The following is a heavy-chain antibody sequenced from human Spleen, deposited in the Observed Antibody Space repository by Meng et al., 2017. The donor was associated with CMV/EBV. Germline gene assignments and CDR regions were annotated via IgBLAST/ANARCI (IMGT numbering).Heavy chain of an antibody. Sequence: CTVSGGSISSSSYYWGWIRQPPGKGLEWIGTIYYSGSTYYNPSLKSRVTISVDTSKNQFSLKVNSVTAADTAVYYCASEYGSGSYSYWGQGTLVTVSS. D-gene: IGHD3-10*01. V-gene: IGHV4-39*07. CDR3: ASEYGSGSYSY. CDR2: IYYSGST. J-gene: IGHJ4*02. CDR1: GGSISSSSYY.